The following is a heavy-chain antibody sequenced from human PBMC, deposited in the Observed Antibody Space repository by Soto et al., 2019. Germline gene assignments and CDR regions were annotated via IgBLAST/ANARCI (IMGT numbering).Heavy chain of an antibody. J-gene: IGHJ5*02. V-gene: IGHV3-33*01. CDR1: GFTFSSYG. D-gene: IGHD5-12*01. Sequence: GGSLRLSCAASGFTFSSYGMHWVRQAPGKGLEWVAVIWYGGSNKYYADSVKGRFTISRDNSKNTLYLQMNSLRAEDTAVYYCARDGGCRDGYTVGCNWFDPWGQGT. CDR3: ARDGGCRDGYTVGCNWFDP. CDR2: IWYGGSNK.